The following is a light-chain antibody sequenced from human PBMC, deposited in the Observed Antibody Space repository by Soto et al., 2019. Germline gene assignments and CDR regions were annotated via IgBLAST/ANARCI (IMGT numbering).Light chain of an antibody. CDR3: SSYTTSNTVV. Sequence: QLVLTQPASVSGSPGQSITISCTGTSSDVGGYDYVSWYQQHPGKAPKLTIYEVSNRPSGISHRFSGSKSGNTASLTISGLQAEDEADYYCSSYTTSNTVVFGGGTKLTVL. J-gene: IGLJ3*02. V-gene: IGLV2-14*01. CDR1: SSDVGGYDY. CDR2: EVS.